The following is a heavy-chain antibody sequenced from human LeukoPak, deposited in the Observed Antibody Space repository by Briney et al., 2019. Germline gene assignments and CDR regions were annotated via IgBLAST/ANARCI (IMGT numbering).Heavy chain of an antibody. D-gene: IGHD6-6*01. CDR1: GGSISSSSYY. CDR3: ARQADSSSSDFDY. J-gene: IGHJ4*02. CDR2: IYYSGST. Sequence: SETLSITCTVSGGSISSSSYYWGWIRQPPGKGLEWIGSIYYSGSTYYNPSLKSRVTISVDTSKNQFSLKLSSVTAADTAVYYCARQADSSSSDFDYWGQGTLVTVSS. V-gene: IGHV4-39*01.